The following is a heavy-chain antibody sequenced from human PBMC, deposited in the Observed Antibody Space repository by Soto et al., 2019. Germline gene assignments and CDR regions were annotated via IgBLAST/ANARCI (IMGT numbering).Heavy chain of an antibody. J-gene: IGHJ6*02. Sequence: ASETLSLTCAVYGGSFSGYYWSWIRQPPGKGLEWIGEINHSGSTNYNPSLKSRVTISVDTSKNQFSLKLSSVTAADTAVYYCARGRSGSRGYYYYYGMDVWGQGTTVTVSS. V-gene: IGHV4-34*01. CDR2: INHSGST. D-gene: IGHD3-10*01. CDR3: ARGRSGSRGYYYYYGMDV. CDR1: GGSFSGYY.